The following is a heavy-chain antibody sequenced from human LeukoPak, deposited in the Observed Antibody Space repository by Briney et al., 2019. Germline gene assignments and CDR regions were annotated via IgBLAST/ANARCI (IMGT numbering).Heavy chain of an antibody. Sequence: GGSLRLSCAASGFTFDDYAMHWVRQAPGKGLEWVSGISWNSGSIGYADSVKGRFTISRDNAKNSLYLQMNSLRAEDTALYYCAKGGPGIAAAGTYFDYWGQGTLVTVSS. V-gene: IGHV3-9*01. CDR2: ISWNSGSI. J-gene: IGHJ4*02. CDR1: GFTFDDYA. CDR3: AKGGPGIAAAGTYFDY. D-gene: IGHD6-13*01.